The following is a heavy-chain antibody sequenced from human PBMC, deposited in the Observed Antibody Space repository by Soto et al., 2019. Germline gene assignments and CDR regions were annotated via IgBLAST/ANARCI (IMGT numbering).Heavy chain of an antibody. D-gene: IGHD3-22*01. CDR3: AKDIEYYYDSSGY. CDR1: GFTFSSYA. CDR2: ISSNGGST. J-gene: IGHJ4*02. V-gene: IGHV3-64*04. Sequence: GGSLRLSCSASGFTFSSYAMHWVRQAPGKGLEYVSAISSNGGSTYYADYVKGRFTISRDNSKNTLYLQMNSLRAEDTAVYYCAKDIEYYYDSSGYWGQGTLVTVSS.